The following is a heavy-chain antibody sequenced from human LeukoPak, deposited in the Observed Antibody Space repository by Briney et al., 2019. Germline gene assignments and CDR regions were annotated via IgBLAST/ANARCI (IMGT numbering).Heavy chain of an antibody. CDR2: ISYSGST. J-gene: IGHJ3*02. D-gene: IGHD4-17*01. CDR3: ARGTDYGDSPGAFDI. CDR1: GGSISSSSYY. Sequence: SETLSLTCTVSGGSISSSSYYWGWIRQPPGKGLEWIGSISYSGSTYYNPSLKSRVTISVDTSQNQFSLKLSSVTAADTAVYYCARGTDYGDSPGAFDIWGQGTMVTVSS. V-gene: IGHV4-39*07.